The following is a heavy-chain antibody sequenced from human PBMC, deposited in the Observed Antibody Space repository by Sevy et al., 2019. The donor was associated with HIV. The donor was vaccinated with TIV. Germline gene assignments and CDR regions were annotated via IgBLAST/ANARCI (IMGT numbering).Heavy chain of an antibody. D-gene: IGHD2-8*01. CDR2: IKSRPDGGTT. Sequence: GGSLRLSCAASGFTFTYAWMSWVRQAPGKGLEWVGHIKSRPDGGTTDYAATVKGRFTISRDDSKNTLYLQMNSLKTEDSAVYYCATDPIIVLLVTDGMDVWGQGTTVTVSS. CDR1: GFTFTYAW. J-gene: IGHJ6*02. V-gene: IGHV3-15*01. CDR3: ATDPIIVLLVTDGMDV.